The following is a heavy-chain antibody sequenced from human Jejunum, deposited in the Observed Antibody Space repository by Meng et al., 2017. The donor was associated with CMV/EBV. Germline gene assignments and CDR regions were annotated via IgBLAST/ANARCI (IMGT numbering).Heavy chain of an antibody. V-gene: IGHV3-48*03. CDR3: ARAQAAYYYDSSGYHFDS. CDR2: ISDSGHNT. D-gene: IGHD3-22*01. J-gene: IGHJ4*02. Sequence: SSYEMNWVRQAPGKGLEWVSSISDSGHNTYYTDSVKGRFTISRDNAKNSLYLQLNSLRAEDTAVYYCARAQAAYYYDSSGYHFDSWGQGTLVTVSS. CDR1: SSYE.